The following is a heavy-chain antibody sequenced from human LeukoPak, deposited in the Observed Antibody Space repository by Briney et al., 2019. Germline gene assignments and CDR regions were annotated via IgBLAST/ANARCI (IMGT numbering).Heavy chain of an antibody. Sequence: GGSLRLSCAASGFTVSSNEMSWVRQAPGKGLEGVSSISGGSTYYADSVKGRFTISRDNAKNTLYLQMNSLRAEDKAVYYCAKGGAVASKSITMVRGTRRYYYYMDVWGKGTTVTISS. J-gene: IGHJ6*03. V-gene: IGHV3-38-3*01. CDR2: ISGGST. D-gene: IGHD3-10*01. CDR1: GFTVSSNE. CDR3: AKGGAVASKSITMVRGTRRYYYYMDV.